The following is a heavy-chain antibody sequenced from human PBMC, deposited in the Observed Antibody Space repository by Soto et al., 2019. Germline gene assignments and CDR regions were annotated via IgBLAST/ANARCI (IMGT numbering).Heavy chain of an antibody. J-gene: IGHJ1*01. CDR1: GFSFSSYW. Sequence: VQLVESGGGLVQPGGSLRLSCAASGFSFSSYWMHWVRHAPGKGLVWVSRINSDGSSTTYADSVKGRFTISRDNATNTLYLQMNSLTPEDTALYYGAKGVPAATRYFQHWGQGTLVTVSS. V-gene: IGHV3-74*01. CDR3: AKGVPAATRYFQH. D-gene: IGHD2-2*01. CDR2: INSDGSST.